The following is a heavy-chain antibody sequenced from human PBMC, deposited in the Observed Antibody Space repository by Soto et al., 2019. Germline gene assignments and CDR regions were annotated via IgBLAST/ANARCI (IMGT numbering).Heavy chain of an antibody. J-gene: IGHJ4*01. CDR1: GGSVSSSSYY. CDR2: VYYSGST. CDR3: CCLKELATTSFYFHS. Sequence: SETLSLTCTVSGGSVSSSSYYWGWVRQPPGKGLEWIGSVYYSGSTYYNPSLESRVTISVDKSKNQFSLKLMSLSAADTAVYYCCCLKELATTSFYFHSLRHAPLFSAPQ. V-gene: IGHV4-39*01. D-gene: IGHD1-1*01.